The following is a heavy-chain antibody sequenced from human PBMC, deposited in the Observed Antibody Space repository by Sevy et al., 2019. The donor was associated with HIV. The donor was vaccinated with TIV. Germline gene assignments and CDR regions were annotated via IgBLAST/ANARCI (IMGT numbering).Heavy chain of an antibody. D-gene: IGHD6-13*01. CDR3: ARAIYSSSWYPKGGYYYYYGMDV. CDR1: GYTFTSYG. J-gene: IGHJ6*02. CDR2: ISAYNGNT. Sequence: ASVKVSCKASGYTFTSYGISWVRQAPGQGLEWMGWISAYNGNTNYAQILQGRVTMTTDTSKSTAYMELRSLRSDDTAVYYCARAIYSSSWYPKGGYYYYYGMDVWGQGTTVTVSS. V-gene: IGHV1-18*01.